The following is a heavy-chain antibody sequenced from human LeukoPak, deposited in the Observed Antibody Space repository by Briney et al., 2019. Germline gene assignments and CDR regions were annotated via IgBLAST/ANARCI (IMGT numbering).Heavy chain of an antibody. Sequence: GGSLRLSCAASGFTFSDYAIHWVRQAPGKGLEWVGRIKSKTDGGTTDYAAPVKGRFTISRDDSKNTLYLQMNSLKTEDTAVYYCTTDHRETIFGVVIEPDAFDIWGQGTMVTVSS. J-gene: IGHJ3*02. CDR3: TTDHRETIFGVVIEPDAFDI. CDR2: IKSKTDGGTT. CDR1: GFTFSDYA. V-gene: IGHV3-15*01. D-gene: IGHD3-3*01.